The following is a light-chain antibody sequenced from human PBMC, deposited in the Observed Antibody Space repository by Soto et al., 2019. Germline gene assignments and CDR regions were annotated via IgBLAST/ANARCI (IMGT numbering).Light chain of an antibody. J-gene: IGKJ5*01. Sequence: SPGERATLSCRASQSVSSSYLAWYQQKPGQAPRLLIYGASSRATGIPDRFSGRESGTDFTLTISRLEPEDFAVYYCQQYGSSPPITFGQGTRLEIK. CDR2: GAS. V-gene: IGKV3-20*01. CDR3: QQYGSSPPIT. CDR1: QSVSSSY.